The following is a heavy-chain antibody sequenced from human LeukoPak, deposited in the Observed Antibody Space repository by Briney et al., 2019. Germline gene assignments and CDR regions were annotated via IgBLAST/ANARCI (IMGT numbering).Heavy chain of an antibody. J-gene: IGHJ3*02. V-gene: IGHV1-69*13. Sequence: ASVKVSCKASGGTFSSYAISWVRQAPGQGLEWMGGIIPIFGTANYAQKFQGRVAITADESTSTAYMELSSLRSEDTAVYYCARYCGSQTNAFDIWGQGTMVTVSS. CDR1: GGTFSSYA. D-gene: IGHD1-26*01. CDR3: ARYCGSQTNAFDI. CDR2: IIPIFGTA.